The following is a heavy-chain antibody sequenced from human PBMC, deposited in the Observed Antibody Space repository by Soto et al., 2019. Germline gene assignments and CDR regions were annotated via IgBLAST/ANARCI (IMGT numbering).Heavy chain of an antibody. D-gene: IGHD2-8*01. CDR1: GFTFSSYG. Sequence: PGGSLRLSCAASGFTFSSYGMSWVRQAPGKGLKWVSGINGSGSSTNYADFVKGRLIISRDNAKNTLYLQMNSLRAEDTAVYYCARNSPGVYALWVDVWGQGTTVTVSS. V-gene: IGHV3-74*01. J-gene: IGHJ6*02. CDR3: ARNSPGVYALWVDV. CDR2: INGSGSST.